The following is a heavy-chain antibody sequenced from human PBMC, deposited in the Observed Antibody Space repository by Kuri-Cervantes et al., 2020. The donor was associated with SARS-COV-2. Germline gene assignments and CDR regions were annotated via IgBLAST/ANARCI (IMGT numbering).Heavy chain of an antibody. Sequence: GESLKISCAASGFTFSGYSMNWIRQAPGKGLEWVASIASSSYYIYHADSVKGRLTISRDNAKTSVYLQMNSLKVEDTAVYYCAREEGGELGEAFDYWGQGALVTVSS. V-gene: IGHV3-21*01. CDR1: GFTFSGYS. J-gene: IGHJ4*02. CDR3: AREEGGELGEAFDY. CDR2: IASSSYYI. D-gene: IGHD3-16*01.